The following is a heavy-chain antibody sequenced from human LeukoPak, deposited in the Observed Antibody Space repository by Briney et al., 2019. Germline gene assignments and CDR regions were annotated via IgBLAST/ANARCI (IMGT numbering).Heavy chain of an antibody. J-gene: IGHJ4*02. Sequence: PSETLSLTCAVYGGSFSGYYWSWIRQPPGKGLEWIGEINHSGSTNYNPSLKSRVTISVDTSKNQFSLKLSSVTAADTAVYYCARLGTTVTKSELDYFDYWGQGTLVTVSS. V-gene: IGHV4-34*01. CDR2: INHSGST. CDR1: GGSFSGYY. D-gene: IGHD4-17*01. CDR3: ARLGTTVTKSELDYFDY.